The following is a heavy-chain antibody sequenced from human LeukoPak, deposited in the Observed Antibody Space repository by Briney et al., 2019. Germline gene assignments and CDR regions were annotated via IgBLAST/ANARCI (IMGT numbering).Heavy chain of an antibody. J-gene: IGHJ4*02. CDR3: AKDSYHYYDSSPPGY. D-gene: IGHD3-22*01. CDR2: IRYDGSNK. CDR1: GFTFSSYG. Sequence: GGPLRLSCAASGFTFSSYGMHWVRQAPGKGLEWVAFIRYDGSNKYYADSVKGRFTISRDNSKNTLYLQMNSLRAEDTAVYYCAKDSYHYYDSSPPGYWGQGTLVTVSS. V-gene: IGHV3-30*02.